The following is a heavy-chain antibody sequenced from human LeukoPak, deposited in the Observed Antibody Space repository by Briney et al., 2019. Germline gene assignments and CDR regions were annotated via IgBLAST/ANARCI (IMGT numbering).Heavy chain of an antibody. CDR1: GFTISTYG. CDR2: IFGSGDTT. D-gene: IGHD5-12*01. Sequence: SGGSLRLSCTASGFTISTYGMNWVRQAPRKGLEWVSVIFGSGDTTYYADSVKGRFTISRDHSKNTLYLQMHGLRAEDTAVYYCAKDQKPDSGYDIDYWGQGTLVTVSS. J-gene: IGHJ4*02. V-gene: IGHV3-23*01. CDR3: AKDQKPDSGYDIDY.